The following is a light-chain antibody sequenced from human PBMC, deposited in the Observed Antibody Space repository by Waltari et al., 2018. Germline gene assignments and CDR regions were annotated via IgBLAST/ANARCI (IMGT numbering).Light chain of an antibody. J-gene: IGLJ3*02. Sequence: QLVLTQSPSASASLGAAVKLTCTRSSGHSSNVTAWHQQQPEKGPRYLMKVNSDGSHSKGDEIPDRFSGSSSGAERYLTISSLHSEDEADYYCQTGGHGTWVFGGGTKLTVL. CDR1: SGHSSNV. CDR2: VNSDGSH. V-gene: IGLV4-69*01. CDR3: QTGGHGTWV.